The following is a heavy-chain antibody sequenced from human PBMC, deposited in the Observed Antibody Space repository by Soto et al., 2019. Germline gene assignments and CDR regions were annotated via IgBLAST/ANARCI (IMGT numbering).Heavy chain of an antibody. J-gene: IGHJ4*02. CDR2: ISAYNGNT. D-gene: IGHD3-10*01. CDR1: GYTFTSYG. CDR3: ARARGDYYGSGSLPDY. Sequence: QVQLVQSGAEVKKPGASVKVSCKASGYTFTSYGISWVRQAPGQGLEWMGWISAYNGNTNYAQKLQGRVTRTXXTXTXXAYMELRSLRSDDTAVYYCARARGDYYGSGSLPDYWGQGTLVTVSS. V-gene: IGHV1-18*01.